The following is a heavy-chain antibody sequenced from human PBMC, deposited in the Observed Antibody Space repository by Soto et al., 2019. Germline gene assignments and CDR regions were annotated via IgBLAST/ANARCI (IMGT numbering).Heavy chain of an antibody. D-gene: IGHD5-12*01. CDR2: INPSGGST. J-gene: IGHJ4*02. CDR3: ARARYSGYDPTPFDY. Sequence: ASVKVSCKASGYTFTSYYMHWVRQAPGQGLEWMGIINPSGGSTSYAQKFQGRVTMTRDTSTSTVYMELSSLRSEDTAVYYCARARYSGYDPTPFDYWGQGTLVTVSS. CDR1: GYTFTSYY. V-gene: IGHV1-46*01.